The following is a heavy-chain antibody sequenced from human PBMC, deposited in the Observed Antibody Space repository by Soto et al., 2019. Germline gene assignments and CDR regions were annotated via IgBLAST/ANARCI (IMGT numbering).Heavy chain of an antibody. CDR2: IYHAGSV. CDR1: GYSIGSGYY. CDR3: ARTFDYYGMDV. Sequence: SETLSLTCAVSGYSIGSGYYWAWIRQSPGKGLEWIGSIYHAGSVYYNPSLNGRVALPMDTSKNHFSLKLTSVTAADTAVYYCARTFDYYGMDVWGQGTTVTVS. V-gene: IGHV4-38-2*01. J-gene: IGHJ6*02.